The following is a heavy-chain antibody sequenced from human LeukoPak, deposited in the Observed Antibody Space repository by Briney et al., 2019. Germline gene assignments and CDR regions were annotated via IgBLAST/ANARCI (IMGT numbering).Heavy chain of an antibody. Sequence: GGSLRLSCAASGFTVSSNYMSWVRPAPGEGLEWVSVIYSGGSTYYADSVKGRFTISRDNSKNTLYLQMNSLRAEDTAVYYCASGYSGYDSLDYWGQGTLVTVSS. CDR1: GFTVSSNY. D-gene: IGHD5-12*01. V-gene: IGHV3-66*01. CDR3: ASGYSGYDSLDY. CDR2: IYSGGST. J-gene: IGHJ4*02.